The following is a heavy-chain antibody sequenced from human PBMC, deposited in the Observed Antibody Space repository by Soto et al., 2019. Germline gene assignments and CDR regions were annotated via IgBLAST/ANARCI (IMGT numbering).Heavy chain of an antibody. V-gene: IGHV3-30*18. CDR3: AKEKVPVVVTAPFDY. Sequence: QVQLVESGGGVVQPGRSLRLSCAASGFTFSSYGMHWVRQAPGKGPEWVAVISYDGSNKYYADSVKGRFTISRDNSKNTLYLQKNSLRAEDTAVYYCAKEKVPVVVTAPFDYWGQGTMVTVYS. CDR1: GFTFSSYG. CDR2: ISYDGSNK. D-gene: IGHD2-21*02. J-gene: IGHJ4*02.